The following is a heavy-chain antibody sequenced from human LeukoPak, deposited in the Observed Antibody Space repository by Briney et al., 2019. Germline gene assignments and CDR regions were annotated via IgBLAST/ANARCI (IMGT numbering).Heavy chain of an antibody. J-gene: IGHJ4*02. CDR1: GFTFSSYW. CDR3: ANDFRSDPTDY. D-gene: IGHD3-3*01. CDR2: IKEDGSEK. Sequence: PGGSLRLSCAASGFTFSSYWMAWVRQAPGKGLEWVANIKEDGSEKYYVDSVKGRFTISRDNAKNSLYLQMNSLRDEDTAVYYCANDFRSDPTDYWGQGTLVTVSP. V-gene: IGHV3-7*01.